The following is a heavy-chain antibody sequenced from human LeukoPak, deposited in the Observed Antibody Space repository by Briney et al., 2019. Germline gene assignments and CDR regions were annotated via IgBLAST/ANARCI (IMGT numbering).Heavy chain of an antibody. CDR2: INPSGGST. CDR3: ARDPTASVAGTFDY. V-gene: IGHV1-46*01. Sequence: GASVKVSCKASGYTFTSYYMHWVRQAPGQGLEWMGIINPSGGSTSYAQKFQGRVTMTRGTSISTAYMELSSLRSDDTAVYYCARDPTASVAGTFDYWGQGTLVTVSS. J-gene: IGHJ4*02. D-gene: IGHD6-19*01. CDR1: GYTFTSYY.